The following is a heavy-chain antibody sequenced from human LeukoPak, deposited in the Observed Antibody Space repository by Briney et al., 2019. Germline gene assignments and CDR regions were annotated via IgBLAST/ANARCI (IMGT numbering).Heavy chain of an antibody. J-gene: IGHJ5*02. V-gene: IGHV3-66*01. CDR2: IYTGGTT. D-gene: IGHD2-15*01. Sequence: PGGSLRLSCAASGFTVSSTYMSWVRRAPGKGLEWVSVIYTGGTTQYADSVKGRFTISRDNSKNTLYLQMNSLRAEDTAVYYCAKDIGGGLAPGWFDPWGQGTLVTVSS. CDR1: GFTVSSTY. CDR3: AKDIGGGLAPGWFDP.